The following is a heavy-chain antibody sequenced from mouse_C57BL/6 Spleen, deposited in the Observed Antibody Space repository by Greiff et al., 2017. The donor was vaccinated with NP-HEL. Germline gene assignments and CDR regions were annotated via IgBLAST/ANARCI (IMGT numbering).Heavy chain of an antibody. J-gene: IGHJ2*01. V-gene: IGHV1-82*01. Sequence: VQLVESGPELVKPGASVKISCKASGYAFSSSWMNWVKQRPGKGLEWIGRIYPGDGDTNYNGKFKGKATLTADKSSSTAYMQLSSLTSEDSAVYFCARRGLYYGSSLDYWGQGTTLTVSS. CDR2: IYPGDGDT. D-gene: IGHD1-1*01. CDR1: GYAFSSSW. CDR3: ARRGLYYGSSLDY.